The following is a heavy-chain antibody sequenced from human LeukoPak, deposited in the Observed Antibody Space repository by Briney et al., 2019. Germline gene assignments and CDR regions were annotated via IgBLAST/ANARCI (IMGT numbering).Heavy chain of an antibody. CDR3: ARDDNWNAHFDY. CDR1: GYTFTSYD. Sequence: ASVKVSCKASGYTFTSYDINWVRQATGQGLEWMGWMNPNSGNTGYAQKFQGRVTMTRNTSISTAYMELSSLRSEDTAVYYCARDDNWNAHFDYWGQGTLVTVSS. D-gene: IGHD1-1*01. J-gene: IGHJ4*02. V-gene: IGHV1-8*01. CDR2: MNPNSGNT.